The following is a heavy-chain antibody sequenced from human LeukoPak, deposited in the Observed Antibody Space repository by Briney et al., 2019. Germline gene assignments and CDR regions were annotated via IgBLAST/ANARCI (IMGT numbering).Heavy chain of an antibody. CDR2: IYRGGST. D-gene: IGHD2/OR15-2a*01. CDR1: GFTVSSNY. J-gene: IGHJ4*02. V-gene: IGHV3-53*05. CDR3: VRNNNNDY. Sequence: GGSLRLSCAASGFTVSSNYMSWVRQAPGKGLEWVSVIYRGGSTYYADSVKGRFTTSRDISLHLQMNSLRAEDTAVYYCVRNNNNDYWGQGTLVTVSS.